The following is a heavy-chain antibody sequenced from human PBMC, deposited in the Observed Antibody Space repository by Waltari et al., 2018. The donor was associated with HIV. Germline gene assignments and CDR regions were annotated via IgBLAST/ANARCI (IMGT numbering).Heavy chain of an antibody. CDR3: ATPSYDSSGYYSAGSEFDY. J-gene: IGHJ4*02. V-gene: IGHV1-2*02. Sequence: QVQLGQSGAEVKKPGAPVKVSCKASAYTSTGYYTHWVRQAPGQGLEWMGWINPNSGGTNYAQNFQGRVTMTRDTSISTAYMELSRLRSDDTAVYYCATPSYDSSGYYSAGSEFDYWGQGTLVTVSS. D-gene: IGHD3-22*01. CDR2: INPNSGGT. CDR1: AYTSTGYY.